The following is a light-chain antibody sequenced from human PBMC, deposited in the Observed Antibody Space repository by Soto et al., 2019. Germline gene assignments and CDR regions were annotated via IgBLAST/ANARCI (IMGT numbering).Light chain of an antibody. CDR2: KVS. V-gene: IGKV2-30*01. CDR3: MQVTHWPLT. J-gene: IGKJ5*01. CDR1: QSVVYSDGSTD. Sequence: DVVMTQSPLSLAVTRVQPASISCMSSQSVVYSDGSTDLNWFQQRPGQSPRRLIYKVSNRDSGVPDRFSGSGSGTDFTLKISRVEAEDVGFYYCMQVTHWPLTFGQGTRLEIK.